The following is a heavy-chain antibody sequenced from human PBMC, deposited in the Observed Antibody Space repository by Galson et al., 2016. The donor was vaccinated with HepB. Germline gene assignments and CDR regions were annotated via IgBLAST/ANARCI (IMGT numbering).Heavy chain of an antibody. CDR1: GGSISSDGVY. CDR2: IYYSGST. D-gene: IGHD5-12*01. V-gene: IGHV4-31*03. Sequence: TLSLTCTVSGGSISSDGVYWSWIRQHPGKGLEWIGYIYYSGSTDYHPSLKSRATIAVDTSKNQFSLRPSSVTAADTAVYYCAGYSGGGYSGYDFFFDYWGQGTLVTVSS. CDR3: AGYSGGGYSGYDFFFDY. J-gene: IGHJ4*02.